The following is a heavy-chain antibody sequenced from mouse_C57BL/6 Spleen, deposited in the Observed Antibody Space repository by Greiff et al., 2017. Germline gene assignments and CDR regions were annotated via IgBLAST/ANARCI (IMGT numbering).Heavy chain of an antibody. CDR2: LYPGSGTT. CDR3: ARSSDDGYPAWCAY. D-gene: IGHD2-3*01. J-gene: IGHJ3*01. Sequence: VQLQASGAELVRPWASVKLSCPASGYTFTDYYINWVKQRPGQGLEWIARLYPGSGTTDYNEKFKGKATLTAEKSSSTSYMQLSSLTSEDSAVYFCARSSDDGYPAWCAYWGQGTLVTVSA. CDR1: GYTFTDYY. V-gene: IGHV1-76*01.